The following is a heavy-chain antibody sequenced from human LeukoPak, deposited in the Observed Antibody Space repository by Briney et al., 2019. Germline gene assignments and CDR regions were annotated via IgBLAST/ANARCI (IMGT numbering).Heavy chain of an antibody. J-gene: IGHJ3*01. CDR3: AREDYYGSGNYVAWGGAFDV. D-gene: IGHD3-10*01. CDR2: IKQDGSEK. V-gene: IGHV3-7*01. Sequence: GGSLRLSCEASGFGFSSYWMTWVRQTPGKGLEWVANIKQDGSEKYYLDSVKGRFTISRDNAKISVYLQMNSLRAEDTAVYYCAREDYYGSGNYVAWGGAFDVWGRGTTVIVSS. CDR1: GFGFSSYW.